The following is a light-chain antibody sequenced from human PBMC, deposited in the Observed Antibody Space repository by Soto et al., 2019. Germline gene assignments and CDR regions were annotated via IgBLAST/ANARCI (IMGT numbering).Light chain of an antibody. CDR2: RNN. CDR1: SSNVGSNY. CDR3: AAWDDRLSGPGVV. V-gene: IGLV1-47*01. Sequence: QSVLTQPPSASGTPGQRVTISCSGSSSNVGSNYVYWYQQLPGGAPKLLIYRNNQRPSGVPDRFSGSKSGTSASLAISGLRSEDEADYYCAAWDDRLSGPGVVFGGGTKLTVL. J-gene: IGLJ2*01.